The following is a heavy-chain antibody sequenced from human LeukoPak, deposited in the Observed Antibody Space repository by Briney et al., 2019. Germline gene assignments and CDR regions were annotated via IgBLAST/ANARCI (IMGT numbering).Heavy chain of an antibody. J-gene: IGHJ4*02. CDR1: GGSISSYY. CDR3: ARVRYYYDSSAFDY. CDR2: IYYSGSI. Sequence: PSETLSLTCTVSGGSISSYYWSWIRQPPGKGLEWIGYIYYSGSINYNPSLKSRVTISVDTSKNQFSLKLSSVTAADTAVYYCARVRYYYDSSAFDYWGQGTLVTVSS. D-gene: IGHD3-22*01. V-gene: IGHV4-59*01.